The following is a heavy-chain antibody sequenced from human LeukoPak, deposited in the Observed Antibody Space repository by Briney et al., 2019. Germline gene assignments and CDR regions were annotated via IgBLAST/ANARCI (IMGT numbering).Heavy chain of an antibody. CDR2: IYTSGST. Sequence: SQTLSLTCTVSGGSISSGTYYWSWIRQPAGKGLEWIGRIYTSGSTNYNPSLKSRVTISVDTSKNQFSLKLSSVTAADTAVYYCARNSCSSGSCYDHRGYFGYWGQGTLVTVSS. J-gene: IGHJ4*02. D-gene: IGHD2-15*01. CDR1: GGSISSGTYY. V-gene: IGHV4-61*02. CDR3: ARNSCSSGSCYDHRGYFGY.